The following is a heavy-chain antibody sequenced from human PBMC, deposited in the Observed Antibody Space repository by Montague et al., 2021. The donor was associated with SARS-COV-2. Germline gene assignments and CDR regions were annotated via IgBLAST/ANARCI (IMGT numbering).Heavy chain of an antibody. CDR3: ARLPDLLLWFGEALDY. Sequence: SETLSLTCTVSGGSISSSSYYWGWIRQPPGKGLEWIGSIYYSGSTYYXXXLKSRVTISVDTSKNQFSLKLSSVTAADTAVYYCARLPDLLLWFGEALDYWGQGTLVTVSS. CDR2: IYYSGST. J-gene: IGHJ4*02. V-gene: IGHV4-39*01. CDR1: GGSISSSSYY. D-gene: IGHD3-10*01.